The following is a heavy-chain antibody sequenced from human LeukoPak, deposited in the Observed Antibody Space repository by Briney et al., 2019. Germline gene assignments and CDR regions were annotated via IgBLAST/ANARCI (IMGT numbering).Heavy chain of an antibody. Sequence: PGGSLRLSCTASGFTFSTFAMHWVRQAPGKGLEWVAVISYDGGNKYYADSVKGRFTISRDNSKNTLYLQVNSLRAEDTAVYYCARIQADTAMAHDAFDIWAKGQWSPSLQ. V-gene: IGHV3-30*04. D-gene: IGHD5-18*01. CDR2: ISYDGGNK. J-gene: IGHJ3*02. CDR1: GFTFSTFA. CDR3: ARIQADTAMAHDAFDI.